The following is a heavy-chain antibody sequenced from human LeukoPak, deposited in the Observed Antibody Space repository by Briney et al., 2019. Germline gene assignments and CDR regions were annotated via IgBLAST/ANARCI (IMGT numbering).Heavy chain of an antibody. CDR2: INPDSGGT. CDR3: ARVWGYSGYDYSEGYFDY. D-gene: IGHD5-12*01. CDR1: GYSFTGYY. Sequence: GASVKVSCKASGYSFTGYYMHWVRQAPGQGLEWMGWINPDSGGTNYAQKFQGRVTMTRDTSISTGYMELSRLRSDDTAVYYCARVWGYSGYDYSEGYFDYWGQGTLVTVSS. J-gene: IGHJ4*02. V-gene: IGHV1-2*02.